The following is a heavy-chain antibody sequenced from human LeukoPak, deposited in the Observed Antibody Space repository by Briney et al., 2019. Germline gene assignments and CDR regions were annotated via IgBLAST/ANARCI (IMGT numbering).Heavy chain of an antibody. V-gene: IGHV1-69*13. CDR3: ARELYYYDSSGYYFLLAAFDI. CDR1: GGTFSSYA. J-gene: IGHJ3*02. Sequence: SVKVSCKASGGTFSSYAISWVRQAPGQGLEWMGGIIPIFGTANYAQKFQGRVTITADESTSTAYMELSSLRSEDTAVYYCARELYYYDSSGYYFLLAAFDIWGQGTMVTVSS. D-gene: IGHD3-22*01. CDR2: IIPIFGTA.